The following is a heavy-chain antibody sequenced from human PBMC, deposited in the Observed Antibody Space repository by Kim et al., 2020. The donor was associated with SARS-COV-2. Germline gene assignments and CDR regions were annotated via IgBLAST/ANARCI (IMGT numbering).Heavy chain of an antibody. D-gene: IGHD1-7*01. CDR3: ARETRDYYFGMGV. Sequence: GYAQKFQGRVTLTRTTSRSTAFKELSSLGSEDTAVYYCARETRDYYFGMGVWGQGTTVTVSS. V-gene: IGHV1-8*01. J-gene: IGHJ6*02.